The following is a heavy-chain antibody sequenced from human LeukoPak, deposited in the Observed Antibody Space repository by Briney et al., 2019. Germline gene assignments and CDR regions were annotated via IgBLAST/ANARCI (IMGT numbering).Heavy chain of an antibody. Sequence: SETLSLTCAVYGGSFSGYYWSWIRQPPGKGLEWIGEINHSGSTNYNPSLKSRVTISVDTSKNQFSLKLSSVTAAGTAVYYCARVGYYDSSGPLVYWGQGTLVTVSS. V-gene: IGHV4-34*01. J-gene: IGHJ4*02. CDR3: ARVGYYDSSGPLVY. CDR1: GGSFSGYY. D-gene: IGHD3-22*01. CDR2: INHSGST.